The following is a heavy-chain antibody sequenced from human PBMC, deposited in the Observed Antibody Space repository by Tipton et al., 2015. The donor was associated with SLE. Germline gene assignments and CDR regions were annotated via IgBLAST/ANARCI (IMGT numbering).Heavy chain of an antibody. Sequence: TLSLTCAISGDSVSGNSAAWNWIKQPPSRGLEWLGRTYYRSKWYNDYAVSVKSRITINPDTSKNQFSLQLNSVTPEDTAVYYCARDLGDSTGYYFGAFDIWGQGTMVTVSS. D-gene: IGHD3-22*01. CDR2: TYYRSKWYN. J-gene: IGHJ3*02. CDR3: ARDLGDSTGYYFGAFDI. V-gene: IGHV6-1*01. CDR1: GDSVSGNSAA.